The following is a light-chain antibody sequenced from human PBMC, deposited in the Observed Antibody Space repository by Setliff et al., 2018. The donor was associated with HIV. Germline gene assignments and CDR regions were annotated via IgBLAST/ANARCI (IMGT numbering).Light chain of an antibody. CDR3: FSYAGSSIFV. CDR2: EVT. CDR1: SSDVGSYNL. V-gene: IGLV2-23*02. Sequence: QSALTQSASVSGSPGQSITISCTGTSSDVGSYNLVSWYQQHPGDGPKLMIYEVTKRPSGVSDRFSGSKSGNTASLTISGLQAEDEADYYCFSYAGSSIFVFGGGTKVIVL. J-gene: IGLJ3*02.